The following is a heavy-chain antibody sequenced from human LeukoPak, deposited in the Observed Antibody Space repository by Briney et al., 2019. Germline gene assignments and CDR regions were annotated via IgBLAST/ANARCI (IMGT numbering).Heavy chain of an antibody. CDR1: GYTFSGYF. J-gene: IGHJ4*02. V-gene: IGHV1-2*02. D-gene: IGHD5-12*01. CDR3: ERADSAYDFRY. CDR2: INPNSGGT. Sequence: ASVKVSCKAYGYTFSGYFMNWVRQAPGQGLEWMGWINPNSGGTNYAQKFQGRVTMTRDTSISTAYMELSSLRSDDTAVYYCERADSAYDFRYWGQGTLVTVSS.